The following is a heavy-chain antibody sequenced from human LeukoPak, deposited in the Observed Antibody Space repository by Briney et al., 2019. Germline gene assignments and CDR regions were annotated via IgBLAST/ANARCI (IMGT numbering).Heavy chain of an antibody. CDR2: ISSSGSTI. D-gene: IGHD5-18*01. J-gene: IGHJ4*02. CDR3: ASNTGYSYGYFDY. V-gene: IGHV3-48*03. CDR1: GFTFSSYE. Sequence: GGSLRLSCAASGFTFSSYEMNWVRQAPGKGLEWVSYISSSGSTIYYADSVKGRFTISRDNAKSSLYLQMNSLRAEDTAVYFCASNTGYSYGYFDYWGQGALVTVSS.